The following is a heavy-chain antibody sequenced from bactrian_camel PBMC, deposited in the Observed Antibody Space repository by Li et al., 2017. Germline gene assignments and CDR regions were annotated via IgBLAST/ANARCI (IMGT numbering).Heavy chain of an antibody. CDR1: GYTIRRYA. Sequence: HVQLMESGGGSVQAGGSPRLSCVASGYTIRRYAVAWFRQVPGEEREGVAAIDSDSRTTLYADSVKGRFTISQYSPKNTVYLQMNELKTEDTAVYYCAAHDGPYYYSDTFTRCNYWGQGTQVTVS. J-gene: IGHJ4*01. D-gene: IGHD4*01. CDR2: IDSDSRTT. V-gene: IGHV3-3*01. CDR3: AAHDGPYYYSDTFTRCNY.